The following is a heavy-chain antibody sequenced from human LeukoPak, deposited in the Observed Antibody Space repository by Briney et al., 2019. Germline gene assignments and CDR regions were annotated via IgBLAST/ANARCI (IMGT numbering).Heavy chain of an antibody. CDR3: ARDVPYDFWSGYWPPDY. V-gene: IGHV3-48*03. J-gene: IGHJ4*02. D-gene: IGHD3-3*01. CDR1: GFTFSSYE. Sequence: GGSLRLSCAASGFTFSSYEMNWVRQAPGKGLEWVSYISSSGSTIYYADSVKGRFTISRDNAKNSLYLQMNSLRAEDTAVYYCARDVPYDFWSGYWPPDYWGQGTLVTVSS. CDR2: ISSSGSTI.